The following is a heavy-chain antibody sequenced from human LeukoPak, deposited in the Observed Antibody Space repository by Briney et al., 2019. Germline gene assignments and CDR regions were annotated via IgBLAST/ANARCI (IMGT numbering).Heavy chain of an antibody. Sequence: PGGSLRLSCAASGFTFSSYGMHWVRQAPGKGLEWVAVIWYDGSNKYYADSVKGRFTISRDNSKNTLYLQMNSLRAEDTAVYYCARDTYCDYVWGSSGDAFDIWGQGTMVTVSS. J-gene: IGHJ3*02. CDR1: GFTFSSYG. V-gene: IGHV3-33*01. CDR3: ARDTYCDYVWGSSGDAFDI. CDR2: IWYDGSNK. D-gene: IGHD3-16*01.